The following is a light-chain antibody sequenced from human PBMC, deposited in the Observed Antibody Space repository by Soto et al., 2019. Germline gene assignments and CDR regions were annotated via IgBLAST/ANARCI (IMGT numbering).Light chain of an antibody. V-gene: IGKV1-5*01. CDR2: DAS. Sequence: DIQMTQSPSTLSASVGDRLTITCRASQSIERGLAWYQQKPGKAPNLLIYDASSLESGVSSRFSGRGFGTEFTLTISSLHPDDFATYFCHHYNSYSGTFGQGTKVEI. J-gene: IGKJ1*01. CDR1: QSIERG. CDR3: HHYNSYSGT.